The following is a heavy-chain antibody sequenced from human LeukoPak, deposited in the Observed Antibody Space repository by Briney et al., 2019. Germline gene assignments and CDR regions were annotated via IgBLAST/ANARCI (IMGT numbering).Heavy chain of an antibody. CDR2: IKSKTDGGTT. CDR3: ARVKYDSSGYYGILDY. J-gene: IGHJ4*02. V-gene: IGHV3-15*01. D-gene: IGHD3-22*01. Sequence: PGGSLRLSCAASGFTFSNAWMSWVRQAPGKGLEWVGRIKSKTDGGTTDYAAPVKGRFTISSDDSKNTLYLQMNSLKTEDTAVYYCARVKYDSSGYYGILDYWGQGTLVTVSS. CDR1: GFTFSNAW.